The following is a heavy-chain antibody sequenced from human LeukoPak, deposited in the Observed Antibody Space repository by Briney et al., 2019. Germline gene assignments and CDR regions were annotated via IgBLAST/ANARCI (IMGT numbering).Heavy chain of an antibody. D-gene: IGHD3-10*01. Sequence: GGSLRLSCAASGFTFSNYAMHWVRQAPGKGLEWVPSISSSSSYIYYADSVKGRFTISRDNAKNSLYLQMNSLRAEDTAVYYCARRDGSGSSYYFDYWGQGTLVTVSS. CDR3: ARRDGSGSSYYFDY. J-gene: IGHJ4*02. CDR2: ISSSSSYI. CDR1: GFTFSNYA. V-gene: IGHV3-21*01.